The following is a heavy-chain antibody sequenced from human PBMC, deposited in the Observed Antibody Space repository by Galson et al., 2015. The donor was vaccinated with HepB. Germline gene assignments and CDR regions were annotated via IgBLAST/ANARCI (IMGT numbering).Heavy chain of an antibody. CDR2: ISTYSGNT. CDR3: ARVHRDGITGYAFDI. D-gene: IGHD3-16*01. V-gene: IGHV1-18*01. Sequence: SVKVSCKASGYTFTTYGMSWVRQAPGQGLEWVGWISTYSGNTNYAQKLQGRVTMTTDTSTSTAYMELRSLRSDDTAVYYCARVHRDGITGYAFDIWGQGTMVTVSS. CDR1: GYTFTTYG. J-gene: IGHJ3*02.